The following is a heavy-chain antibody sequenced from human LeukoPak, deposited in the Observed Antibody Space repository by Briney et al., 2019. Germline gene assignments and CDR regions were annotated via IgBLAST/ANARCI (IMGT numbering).Heavy chain of an antibody. J-gene: IGHJ3*02. CDR3: ARPRGDGYNLDAFGI. V-gene: IGHV4-61*01. D-gene: IGHD5-24*01. CDR1: GGSISSGNYY. Sequence: TSETLSLTCTVSGGSISSGNYYWSWIRQPPGKGLEWIGYIYYSGSTNYNPSLKSRVTISVDTSKNQFSLKLSSVTAADTAVYYCARPRGDGYNLDAFGIWGQGTMVTVSS. CDR2: IYYSGST.